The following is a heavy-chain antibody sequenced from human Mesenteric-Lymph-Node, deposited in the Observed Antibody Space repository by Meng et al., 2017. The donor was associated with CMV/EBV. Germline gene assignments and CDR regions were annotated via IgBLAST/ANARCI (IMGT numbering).Heavy chain of an antibody. D-gene: IGHD3-3*01. CDR1: RGPFRGYA. V-gene: IGHV1-69*01. CDR3: ARVIQPYDFPYWYFDL. J-gene: IGHJ2*01. Sequence: RGPFRGYALSGMRLAPGQWLGWLGGIIPIFGTANYAQTFQGRVTITADESTSTAYMELSSLRSEDTAVYYCARVIQPYDFPYWYFDLWGRGTLVTVSS. CDR2: IIPIFGTA.